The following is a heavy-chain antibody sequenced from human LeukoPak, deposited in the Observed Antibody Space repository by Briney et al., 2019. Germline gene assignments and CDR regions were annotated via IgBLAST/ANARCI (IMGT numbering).Heavy chain of an antibody. D-gene: IGHD5-18*01. V-gene: IGHV1-8*01. CDR2: MNPNSGNT. CDR1: GYTFTSYD. J-gene: IGHJ4*02. Sequence: ASVKVSCKAPGYTFTSYDINWVRQATGQGLEWMGWMNPNSGNTGYAQKFQGRVTMTRNTSISTAYMELSSLRPEDTAVYYCARGANMDTAMVYWGQGTLVTVSS. CDR3: ARGANMDTAMVY.